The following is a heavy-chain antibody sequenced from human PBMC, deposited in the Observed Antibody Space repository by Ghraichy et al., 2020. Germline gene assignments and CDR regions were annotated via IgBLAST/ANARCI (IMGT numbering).Heavy chain of an antibody. CDR1: GFTFSSYG. J-gene: IGHJ6*02. V-gene: IGHV3-30*18. CDR3: AKRVLDDILTGGMDV. Sequence: LSLTCAASGFTFSSYGMHWVRQAPGKGLEWVAVISYDGSNKYYADSVKGRFTISRDNSKNTLYLQMNSLRAEDTAVYYCAKRVLDDILTGGMDVWGQGTTVTVSS. CDR2: ISYDGSNK. D-gene: IGHD3-9*01.